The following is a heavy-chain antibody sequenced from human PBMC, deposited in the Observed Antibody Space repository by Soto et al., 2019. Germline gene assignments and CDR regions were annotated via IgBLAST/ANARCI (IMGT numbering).Heavy chain of an antibody. CDR2: ISYDGSNK. CDR1: GFTFSSYG. J-gene: IGHJ3*02. D-gene: IGHD6-13*01. V-gene: IGHV3-30*18. CDR3: AKDQGSSSWYAFDI. Sequence: GESLKISCAASGFTFSSYGMHWVRQAPGKGLEWVAVISYDGSNKYYADSVKGRFTISRDNSKNTLYLQMNSLRAEDTAVYYCAKDQGSSSWYAFDIWGQGTMVTVSS.